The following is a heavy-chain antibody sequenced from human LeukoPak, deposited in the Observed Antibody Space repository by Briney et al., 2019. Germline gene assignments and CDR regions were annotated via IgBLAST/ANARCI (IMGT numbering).Heavy chain of an antibody. CDR2: IRGSGDST. V-gene: IGHV3-23*01. J-gene: IGHJ6*02. D-gene: IGHD1-26*01. CDR3: AKAGGVDRQFYYYYGMDV. Sequence: GESLRLSCAASGFTFSYFALSWVRQAPGKGLEWVSAIRGSGDSTYYADSVKGRFTISRDNSKNTLYLQMNSLRAEDTAVYYCAKAGGVDRQFYYYYGMDVWGQGTTVTVSS. CDR1: GFTFSYFA.